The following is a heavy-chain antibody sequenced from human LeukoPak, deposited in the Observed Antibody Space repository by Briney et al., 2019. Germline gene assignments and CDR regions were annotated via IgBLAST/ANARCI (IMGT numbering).Heavy chain of an antibody. CDR2: ISGRGGST. CDR1: GFTFSSYA. CDR3: AKTPIVYDSSGYYDS. J-gene: IGHJ5*01. D-gene: IGHD3-22*01. V-gene: IGHV3-23*01. Sequence: AGGSLRLSCAASGFTFSSYAMSWVRQAPGKGLEWVSAISGRGGSTYYADSAKGRFTISRDNSKNTLYLQMNSLRAEDTAVYYCAKTPIVYDSSGYYDSWGQGTLVTVSS.